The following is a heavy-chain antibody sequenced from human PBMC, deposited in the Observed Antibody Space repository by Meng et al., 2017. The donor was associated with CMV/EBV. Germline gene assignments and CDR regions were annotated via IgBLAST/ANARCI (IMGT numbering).Heavy chain of an antibody. D-gene: IGHD2-2*02. CDR1: GFTFSSYA. Sequence: GESLKISCAASGFTFSSYAMSWVRQAPGKGLEWVSAISGSGGSTYYADSVKGRFTISRDNSKNTLYLQMNSLRAEDTAVYYCARGEGFDCSSTSCYIYYYYYYGMDVWGQGTTVTVSS. CDR2: ISGSGGST. CDR3: ARGEGFDCSSTSCYIYYYYYYGMDV. J-gene: IGHJ6*02. V-gene: IGHV3-23*01.